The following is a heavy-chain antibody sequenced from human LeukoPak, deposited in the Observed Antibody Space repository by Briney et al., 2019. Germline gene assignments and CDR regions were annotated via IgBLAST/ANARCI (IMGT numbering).Heavy chain of an antibody. Sequence: SETLSLTCAVYGGSFSGYYWSWIRQPPGKGLEWIGEINHSGSTNYNPSLKSRVTISVDTSKNQFSLKLSSVTAADTAVYYCARESQFGEFYYMDVWAKGPRSPSP. CDR2: INHSGST. CDR3: ARESQFGEFYYMDV. J-gene: IGHJ6*03. D-gene: IGHD3-10*01. V-gene: IGHV4-34*01. CDR1: GGSFSGYY.